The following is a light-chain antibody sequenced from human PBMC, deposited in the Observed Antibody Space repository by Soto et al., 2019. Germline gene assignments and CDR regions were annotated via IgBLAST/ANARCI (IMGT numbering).Light chain of an antibody. Sequence: DIQMTQSPSSLSASVGDRVTLSCRTSQTVSNYLNWYQQKLGKAPTLLIYGASNLQSGVPSRFSGTGSGTDFTLTISSLAPEDFATYYCQQSFSTPHTFGGGTKVEMK. CDR3: QQSFSTPHT. J-gene: IGKJ4*01. CDR2: GAS. CDR1: QTVSNY. V-gene: IGKV1-39*01.